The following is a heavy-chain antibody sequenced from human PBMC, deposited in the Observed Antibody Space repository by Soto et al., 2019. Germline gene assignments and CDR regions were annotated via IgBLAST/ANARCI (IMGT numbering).Heavy chain of an antibody. V-gene: IGHV1-69*01. D-gene: IGHD2-15*01. CDR2: IIPIFGTA. Sequence: QVQLVQSGAEVKKPGSSVKVSCKASGDTFSSYAISWVRQAPGQGLEWMGGIIPIFGTANYAQKFQGRVTITADESTNTAYMELSSLRSEDTAVYYCAREYCSGGSCYSGPLDYWGQGTLVTVSS. J-gene: IGHJ4*02. CDR3: AREYCSGGSCYSGPLDY. CDR1: GDTFSSYA.